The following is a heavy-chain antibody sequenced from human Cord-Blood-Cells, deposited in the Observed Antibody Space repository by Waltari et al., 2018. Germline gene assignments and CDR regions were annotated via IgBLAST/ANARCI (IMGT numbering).Heavy chain of an antibody. CDR2: FDPENGKK. V-gene: IGHV1-24*01. Sequence: QVQLVQSGAEVKKPGASVKVSCKVSGYTLTELSMHWVRQAPGKGLEWMRGFDPENGKKNCAQEFQGRGTMTQATSTDTAYMELMRLRSEDTAVYYCATDGITMVQGVIINAFDIWGQGTMVTVSS. CDR3: ATDGITMVQGVIINAFDI. CDR1: GYTLTELS. D-gene: IGHD3-10*01. J-gene: IGHJ3*02.